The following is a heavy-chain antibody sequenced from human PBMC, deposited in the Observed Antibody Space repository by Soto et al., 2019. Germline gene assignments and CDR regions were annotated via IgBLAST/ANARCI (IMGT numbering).Heavy chain of an antibody. CDR3: ARVSGSYHEALDI. Sequence: GGSLRLSCVASGFTFSSYSMKWVRQAPGKGLEWVSYISSSSSTIYYADSVKGRFTISRDNAKNSLYLQMNSLRDEDTAVYYCARVSGSYHEALDIWAQGSVVIVS. CDR1: GFTFSSYS. D-gene: IGHD1-26*01. V-gene: IGHV3-48*02. J-gene: IGHJ3*02. CDR2: ISSSSSTI.